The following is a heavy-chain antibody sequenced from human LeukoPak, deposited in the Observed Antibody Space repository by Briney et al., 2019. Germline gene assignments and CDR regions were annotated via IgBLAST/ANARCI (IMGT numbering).Heavy chain of an antibody. CDR2: IYTSGST. CDR1: GGSFSGYY. Sequence: SETLSLTCAVYGGSFSGYYWSWIRQPAGKGLEWIGRIYTSGSTNYNPSLKSRVTISVDTSKNQFSLKLSSVTAADTAVYYCARGVVVPAAFYYYYGMDVWGQGTTVTVSS. D-gene: IGHD2-2*01. CDR3: ARGVVVPAAFYYYYGMDV. J-gene: IGHJ6*02. V-gene: IGHV4-59*10.